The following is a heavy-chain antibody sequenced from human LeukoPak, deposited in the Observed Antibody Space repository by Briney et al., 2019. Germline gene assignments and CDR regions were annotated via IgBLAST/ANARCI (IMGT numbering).Heavy chain of an antibody. CDR3: ARHYRGSGSIYGMDV. D-gene: IGHD3-10*01. CDR2: IYYSGST. CDR1: GGSISSSSYY. V-gene: IGHV4-61*05. J-gene: IGHJ6*02. Sequence: SETLSLTCTVSGGSISSSSYYWGWIRQPPGKGLEWIGYIYYSGSTNYNPSLKSRVTISVDTSKNQFSLKLSSVTAADTAVYYCARHYRGSGSIYGMDVWGQGTTVTVSS.